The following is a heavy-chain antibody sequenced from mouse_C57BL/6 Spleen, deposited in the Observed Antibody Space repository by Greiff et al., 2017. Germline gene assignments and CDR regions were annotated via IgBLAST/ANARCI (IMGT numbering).Heavy chain of an antibody. J-gene: IGHJ1*03. CDR3: ARGYYDWYFDV. Sequence: VQLQQSGAELVRPGTSVKMSCKASGYTFTNYWIGWAKQRPGHGLEWIGEIYPGGGYTNYNEKFKGKATLTADKSSSTAYMQFSSLTSEDSAIYYCARGYYDWYFDVWGTGTTVTVSS. V-gene: IGHV1-63*01. CDR1: GYTFTNYW. CDR2: IYPGGGYT. D-gene: IGHD1-1*01.